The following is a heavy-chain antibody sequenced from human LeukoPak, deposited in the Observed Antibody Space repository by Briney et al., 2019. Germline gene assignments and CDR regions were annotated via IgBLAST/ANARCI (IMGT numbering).Heavy chain of an antibody. CDR1: GITFSSHW. CDR3: ARASTTVPNLLDY. J-gene: IGHJ4*02. V-gene: IGHV3-74*01. Sequence: GGSLRLSCAASGITFSSHWMNWVRQAPGKGLVWVSRIKTDGSTTIYADSVKGRFTISRDNSKNTVYLQMNSLRAEDTAVYYCARASTTVPNLLDYWGQGTLVTVSS. CDR2: IKTDGSTT. D-gene: IGHD4-17*01.